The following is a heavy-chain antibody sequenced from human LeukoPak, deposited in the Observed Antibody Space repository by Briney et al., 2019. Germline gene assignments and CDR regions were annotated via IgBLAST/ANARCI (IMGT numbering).Heavy chain of an antibody. CDR3: ARECSSTTCYTRSFDP. D-gene: IGHD2-2*02. V-gene: IGHV4-38-2*02. CDR2: LYHSGST. CDR1: GYSISSGYY. J-gene: IGHJ5*02. Sequence: SETLSLTCIVSGYSISSGYYWGWIRQPPGKGLEWIGNLYHSGSTYYNPSLRSRATISGDTSKNQFSLSLSSVTATDTAVYYCARECSSTTCYTRSFDPWGQGTLVTVSS.